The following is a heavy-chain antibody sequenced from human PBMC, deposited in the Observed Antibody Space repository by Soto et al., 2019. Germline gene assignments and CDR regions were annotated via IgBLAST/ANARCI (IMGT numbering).Heavy chain of an antibody. J-gene: IGHJ4*02. V-gene: IGHV4-31*03. CDR1: GGSIYTGGFY. Sequence: QVQLQESGPGLVKPSQTLSLTCTVSGGSIYTGGFYWSWIRQLPGKGLEWLGYIYYTGSTQYTPSLKSRLTISTDTSDNQFSLRLTSVTAADTAVYNCATSLVTSRTRVDYWGQGTLVTVSS. CDR2: IYYTGST. CDR3: ATSLVTSRTRVDY. D-gene: IGHD1-26*01.